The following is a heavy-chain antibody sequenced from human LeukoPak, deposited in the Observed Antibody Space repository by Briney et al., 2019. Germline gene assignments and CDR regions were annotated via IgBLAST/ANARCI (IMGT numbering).Heavy chain of an antibody. Sequence: SETLSLTCTVSGGSISSGDYYWSWIRQPPGKGLERIGYIYYSGSTYYNPSLKSRVTISVDTSKNQFSLKLSSVTAADTAVYYCARVSRGITIFGVVTAYFDYWGQGTLVTVSS. D-gene: IGHD3-3*01. J-gene: IGHJ4*02. CDR1: GGSISSGDYY. CDR2: IYYSGST. V-gene: IGHV4-30-4*01. CDR3: ARVSRGITIFGVVTAYFDY.